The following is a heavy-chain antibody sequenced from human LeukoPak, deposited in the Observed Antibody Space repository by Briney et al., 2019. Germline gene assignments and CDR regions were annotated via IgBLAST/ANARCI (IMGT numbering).Heavy chain of an antibody. J-gene: IGHJ4*02. CDR2: IYYSGSA. CDR1: GGPISSYQ. Sequence: SETLSLTCTVYGGPISSYQWSWIRQPPGKGLEWIGNIYYSGSANYNPSLKSRVIISVDTSKNQFSLKLSPVTAADTAVYYCARVGVDYSGNIIKYFFDYWGQGTLVTVSS. D-gene: IGHD4-23*01. V-gene: IGHV4-59*01. CDR3: ARVGVDYSGNIIKYFFDY.